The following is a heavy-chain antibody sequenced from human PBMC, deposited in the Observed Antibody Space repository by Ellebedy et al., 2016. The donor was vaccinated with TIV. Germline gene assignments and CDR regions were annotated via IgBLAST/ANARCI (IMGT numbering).Heavy chain of an antibody. CDR3: ARARSHPGYRGFGDCDS. Sequence: MPSETLSLTCTVPGGSISTNYWIWFRQPPGKRLEWIGFVDHSGDTEYSPSLQSRVTISRDTSKNQFSLELTSVTAADTAVYYCARARSHPGYRGFGDCDSWGQGALVTVSS. V-gene: IGHV4-59*01. J-gene: IGHJ4*02. CDR2: VDHSGDT. CDR1: GGSISTNY. D-gene: IGHD3-16*01.